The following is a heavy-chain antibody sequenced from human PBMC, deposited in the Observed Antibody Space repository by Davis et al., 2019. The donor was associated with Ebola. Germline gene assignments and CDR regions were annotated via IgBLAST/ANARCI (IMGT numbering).Heavy chain of an antibody. CDR2: MNPNSGNT. V-gene: IGHV1-8*02. CDR1: GGTFSSYA. CDR3: AREKQQQDSFDL. D-gene: IGHD6-13*01. Sequence: ASVTVSCKASGGTFSSYAISWVRQAPGQGLEWMGWMNPNSGNTGYAQKFQGRVTMTRNTSISTAYMELSSLRSEDTAVYYCAREKQQQDSFDLWGRGTLVTVSS. J-gene: IGHJ2*01.